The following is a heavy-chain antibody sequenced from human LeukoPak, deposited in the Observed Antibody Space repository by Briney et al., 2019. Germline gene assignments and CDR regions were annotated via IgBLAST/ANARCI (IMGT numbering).Heavy chain of an antibody. Sequence: SETLSLTCTVSGGSISSYYWSWIRQPPGKGLEWIGYIYTSGSTSYNPSLKSRVTISVDTSKNQFSLKLSSVTAADTAVYYCARLFPYAVTPHYYYYMDVWGKGTTVTVSS. V-gene: IGHV4-4*09. D-gene: IGHD4-11*01. CDR3: ARLFPYAVTPHYYYYMDV. CDR1: GGSISSYY. J-gene: IGHJ6*03. CDR2: IYTSGST.